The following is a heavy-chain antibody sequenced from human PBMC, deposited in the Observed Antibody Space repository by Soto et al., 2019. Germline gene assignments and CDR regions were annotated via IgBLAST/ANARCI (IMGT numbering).Heavy chain of an antibody. V-gene: IGHV1-69*04. J-gene: IGHJ4*02. CDR1: GGTFSSYT. CDR2: IIPILGIA. CDR3: ARDLGGSYYAPVDY. Sequence: SVKVSCKASGGTFSSYTISWVRQAPGQGLEWMGRIIPILGIANYAQKFQGRVTITADKSTSTAYMELSSLRSEDTAVYYCARDLGGSYYAPVDYWGQGTLVTVSS. D-gene: IGHD1-26*01.